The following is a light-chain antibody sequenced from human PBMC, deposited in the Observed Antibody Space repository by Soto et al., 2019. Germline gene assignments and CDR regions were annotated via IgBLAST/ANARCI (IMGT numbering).Light chain of an antibody. CDR2: DAS. Sequence: IMLTQSPATLSLFPGGRATIFSSASQSVSSYLAWYQQKPGQAPRLLIYDASNRATGIPARFSGSGSGTDFTLTISSLEPEDFAVYYCQQRSNWPPITFGQGTRLEIK. CDR3: QQRSNWPPIT. CDR1: QSVSSY. J-gene: IGKJ5*01. V-gene: IGKV3-11*01.